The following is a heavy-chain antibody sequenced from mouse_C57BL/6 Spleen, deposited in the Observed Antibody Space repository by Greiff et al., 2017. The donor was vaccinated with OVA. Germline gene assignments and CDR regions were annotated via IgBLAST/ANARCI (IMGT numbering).Heavy chain of an antibody. D-gene: IGHD4-1*01. V-gene: IGHV3-8*01. CDR1: GYSITSDY. J-gene: IGHJ2*01. Sequence: EVKLMESGPGLAQPSQTLSLTCSVTGYSITSDYWNWIRKFPGNKLEYMGYISDSGSTYYNPSLKSRISITRDTSKNQYYLQLNSVTTEDTATYYCARSRLGRNYFDYWGQGTTLTVSS. CDR2: ISDSGST. CDR3: ARSRLGRNYFDY.